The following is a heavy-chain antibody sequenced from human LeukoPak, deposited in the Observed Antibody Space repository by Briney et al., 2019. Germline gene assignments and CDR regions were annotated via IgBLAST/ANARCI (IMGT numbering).Heavy chain of an antibody. CDR2: IYPGDSDT. V-gene: IGHV5-51*01. CDR3: ARQYYGSGSYRWSNAFDI. Sequence: GESLKISCKGSGYSFTSYWIGWVRQMPGKDLEWMGIIYPGDSDTRYSPSFQGQVTVSADKSISTAYLQWSSLKASDTAMYYCARQYYGSGSYRWSNAFDIWGQGTMVTVSS. CDR1: GYSFTSYW. J-gene: IGHJ3*02. D-gene: IGHD3-10*01.